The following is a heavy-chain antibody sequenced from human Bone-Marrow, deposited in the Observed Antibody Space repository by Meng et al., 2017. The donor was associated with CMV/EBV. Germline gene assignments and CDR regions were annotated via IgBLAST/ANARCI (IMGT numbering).Heavy chain of an antibody. CDR1: GFTFSDYY. Sequence: CAASGFTFSDYYMGWIRQAPGKGLEWVSYISSSGSTIYYADSVKGRFTISRDNAKNSLYLQMNSLRAEDTAVYYCASPSSSFTDPWGQGTLVTVSS. CDR2: ISSSGSTI. CDR3: ASPSSSFTDP. V-gene: IGHV3-11*01. J-gene: IGHJ5*02. D-gene: IGHD6-13*01.